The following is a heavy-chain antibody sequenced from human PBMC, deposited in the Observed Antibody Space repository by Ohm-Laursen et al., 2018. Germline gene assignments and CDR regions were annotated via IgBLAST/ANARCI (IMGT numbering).Heavy chain of an antibody. CDR2: LYYSGTT. D-gene: IGHD3-9*01. CDR3: ATSPHDIMSSKDY. J-gene: IGHJ4*02. CDR1: GGSISGYY. V-gene: IGHV4-59*04. Sequence: GTLSLTCTVSGGSISGYYWSWIRQPPGKGLEWVGYLYYSGTTYYNPSLKSRVTMSVDTSKNQFSVKLTSVTAVDTAVYYCATSPHDIMSSKDYWGQGTLVTVSS.